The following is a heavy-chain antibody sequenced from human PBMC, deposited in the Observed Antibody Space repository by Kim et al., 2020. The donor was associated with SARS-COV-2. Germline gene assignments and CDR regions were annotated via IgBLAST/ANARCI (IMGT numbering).Heavy chain of an antibody. D-gene: IGHD2-15*01. J-gene: IGHJ4*02. Sequence: ASVKVSCKASGYTFTGYYMHWVRQAPGQGLEWMGWINPNSGGTNYAQKFQGRVTMTRDTSISTAYMELSRLRSDDTAVYYCAREGSSLTAYYFDYWGQGTLVTVSS. CDR1: GYTFTGYY. CDR2: INPNSGGT. CDR3: AREGSSLTAYYFDY. V-gene: IGHV1-2*02.